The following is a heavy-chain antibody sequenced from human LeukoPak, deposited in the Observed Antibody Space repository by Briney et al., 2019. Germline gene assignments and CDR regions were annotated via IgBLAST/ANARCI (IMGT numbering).Heavy chain of an antibody. J-gene: IGHJ5*02. V-gene: IGHV1-2*02. CDR3: ARDHEYSSSNWFDP. Sequence: ASVKASCKASGYTFTGYYMHWVRQATGHGLEWIGWINPNSGGTNYAQKFQGRVTMTRDTSISTAYMELSRLRSDDTAVYYCARDHEYSSSNWFDPWGQGTLVTVSS. D-gene: IGHD6-6*01. CDR2: INPNSGGT. CDR1: GYTFTGYY.